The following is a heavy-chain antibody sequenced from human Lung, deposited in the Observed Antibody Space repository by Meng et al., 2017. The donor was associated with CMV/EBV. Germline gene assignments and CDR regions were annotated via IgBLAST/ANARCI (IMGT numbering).Heavy chain of an antibody. CDR2: IYYTGST. V-gene: IGHV4-59*01. CDR1: GGTISGYY. D-gene: IGHD5-12*01. CDR3: ARATGGNGLVAYYYYGLDV. Sequence: SXTXSLXXAVSGGTISGYYWSWIRQPPGKGLEWIGYIYYTGSTNYNPSLKSRVTISLDTSKNQFSLKLRSVTAADTAVYYCARATGGNGLVAYYYYGLDVXGQGTTVTVS. J-gene: IGHJ6*02.